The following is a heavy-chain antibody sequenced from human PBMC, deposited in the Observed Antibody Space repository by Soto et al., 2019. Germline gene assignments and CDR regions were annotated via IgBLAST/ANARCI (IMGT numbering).Heavy chain of an antibody. CDR3: AKDSEYSSSPHFDY. D-gene: IGHD6-6*01. Sequence: EVQLVESGGGLVQPGKSLRLSCAASGFIFDDYAMHWVRQAPGKGLEWVSVISWNSGTIAYAGSVKGRFTISRDNAKNFLYLQMNSLRAEDTAFYYCAKDSEYSSSPHFDYWGQGTLVTVSS. CDR2: ISWNSGTI. J-gene: IGHJ4*02. CDR1: GFIFDDYA. V-gene: IGHV3-9*01.